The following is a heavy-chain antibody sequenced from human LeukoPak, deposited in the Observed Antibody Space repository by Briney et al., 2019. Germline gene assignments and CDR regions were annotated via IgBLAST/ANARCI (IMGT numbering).Heavy chain of an antibody. D-gene: IGHD6-13*01. CDR1: GFTFSSYE. CDR2: ISSSGSPV. Sequence: GGSLRLSCAASGFTFSSYEMNWVRQAPGKGLEWVSYISSSGSPVYYADSVKGRFTISRDNAKNSLFLQMNSLRAEDTTVYYCARGPASRAAAGIAEYFQHWGQGTLVTVST. V-gene: IGHV3-48*03. J-gene: IGHJ1*01. CDR3: ARGPASRAAAGIAEYFQH.